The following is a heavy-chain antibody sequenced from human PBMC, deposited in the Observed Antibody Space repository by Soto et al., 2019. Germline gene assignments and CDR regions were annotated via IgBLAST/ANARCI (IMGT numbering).Heavy chain of an antibody. D-gene: IGHD1-26*01. Sequence: SVKVSCKASGSTFSYGISWVRRAPGQGLEYMGGIIPLSGTTKYTHQFQGRITMTADISTNTAYMELSSLTSRDTGVYYCARLGFSGNFYAYWGQGTLVTVS. J-gene: IGHJ4*02. CDR2: IIPLSGTT. CDR1: GSTFSYG. CDR3: ARLGFSGNFYAY. V-gene: IGHV1-69*06.